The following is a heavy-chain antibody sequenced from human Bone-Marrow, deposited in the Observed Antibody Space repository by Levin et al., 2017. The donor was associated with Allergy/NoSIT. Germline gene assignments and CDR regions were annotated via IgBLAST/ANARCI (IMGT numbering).Heavy chain of an antibody. V-gene: IGHV1-18*01. J-gene: IGHJ6*02. D-gene: IGHD2-15*01. Sequence: RASVKVSCKASGYNFINYGITWVRQAPGQGLEWLGWISGYNGKTNFAPKFQGRVTVTIDTSTSTAYMELRSLRSDDTALYYCARTTSLGYCSGGDCYSDLGDYYGMDVWGQGTTVTVSS. CDR3: ARTTSLGYCSGGDCYSDLGDYYGMDV. CDR1: GYNFINYG. CDR2: ISGYNGKT.